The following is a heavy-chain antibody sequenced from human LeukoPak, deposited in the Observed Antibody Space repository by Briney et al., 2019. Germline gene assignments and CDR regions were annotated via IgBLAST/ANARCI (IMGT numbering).Heavy chain of an antibody. V-gene: IGHV3-49*04. Sequence: GGSLRLSCTSSGYNFGDYTMSWVRQAPGKGLEWVGLIRYKPYDGTTKYAASVKARFTISRDDSKSIAYLQLNSLNTEDTAVYYCTRGGDRVFDYWGQGTLVTVSS. CDR1: GYNFGDYT. J-gene: IGHJ4*02. D-gene: IGHD3-10*01. CDR2: IRYKPYDGTT. CDR3: TRGGDRVFDY.